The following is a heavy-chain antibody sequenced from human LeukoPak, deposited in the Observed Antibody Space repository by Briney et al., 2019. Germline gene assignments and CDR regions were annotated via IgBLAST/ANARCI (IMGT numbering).Heavy chain of an antibody. J-gene: IGHJ4*02. CDR1: GGSFSGYY. V-gene: IGHV4-34*01. Sequence: PSETLSLTCAVYGGSFSGYYWSWIRQPPGKGLEWIGEINHSGSTNYNPSLKSRVTISVDTSKNQFSLKLSSVTAADTAVYYCARGGRFLEWLYPRDYFDYWDQGTLVTVSS. CDR2: INHSGST. D-gene: IGHD3-3*01. CDR3: ARGGRFLEWLYPRDYFDY.